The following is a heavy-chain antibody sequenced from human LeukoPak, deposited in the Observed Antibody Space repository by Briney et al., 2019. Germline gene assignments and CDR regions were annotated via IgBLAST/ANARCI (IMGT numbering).Heavy chain of an antibody. Sequence: GASAKVSCKASGGTFSSYAISRVRQAPGQGLEWMGGIIPIFGTANYAQKFQGRVTITTDEPTSTAYMELSSLRSEDTAVYYCARAGLHFPRDDFWSGYADPYYFDYWGQGTLVTVSS. CDR1: GGTFSSYA. CDR3: ARAGLHFPRDDFWSGYADPYYFDY. V-gene: IGHV1-69*05. D-gene: IGHD3-3*01. J-gene: IGHJ4*02. CDR2: IIPIFGTA.